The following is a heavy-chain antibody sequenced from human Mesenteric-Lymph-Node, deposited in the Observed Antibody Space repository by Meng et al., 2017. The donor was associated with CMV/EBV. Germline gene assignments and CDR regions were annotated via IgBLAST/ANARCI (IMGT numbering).Heavy chain of an antibody. D-gene: IGHD3-3*01. Sequence: GGSLRLSCAASGFTFKSYWMRRVRQAPGKGLEWVSGISNSGATTYYTDSVKGRFTISRDNSEDTLYLQMNDLRAEDTAIYFCAKHRGYSDFWGFFDSWGQGTLVTVSS. V-gene: IGHV3-23*01. J-gene: IGHJ4*02. CDR2: ISNSGATT. CDR1: GFTFKSYW. CDR3: AKHRGYSDFWGFFDS.